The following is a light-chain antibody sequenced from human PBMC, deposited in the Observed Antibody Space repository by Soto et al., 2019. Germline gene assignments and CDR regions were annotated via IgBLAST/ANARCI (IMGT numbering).Light chain of an antibody. Sequence: QSVLTQPASVSGSPGQSITISCTGTNSDVADYNYVSWYQQHPGTAPKVIIYEVSNRPSGVSHRFSGSKSGNTASLTISGLQAEDEADYYCSSYTSSNTVVFGGGTQLTVL. CDR3: SSYTSSNTVV. J-gene: IGLJ2*01. CDR1: NSDVADYNY. V-gene: IGLV2-14*01. CDR2: EVS.